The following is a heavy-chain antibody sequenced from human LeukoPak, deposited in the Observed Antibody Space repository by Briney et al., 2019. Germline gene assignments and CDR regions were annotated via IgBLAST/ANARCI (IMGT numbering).Heavy chain of an antibody. V-gene: IGHV1-18*01. J-gene: IGHJ3*02. CDR1: GYTFTSYG. CDR3: ARDLRQRWLQFDAFDI. D-gene: IGHD5-24*01. CDR2: ISAYNGNT. Sequence: ASVKVSCKASGYTFTSYGISWVRQAPGQGLEWMGWISAYNGNTNYAQKLQGRVTMTTDTSTSTAYMELRSLRSDDTAVYYCARDLRQRWLQFDAFDIWGQGTMVTVSS.